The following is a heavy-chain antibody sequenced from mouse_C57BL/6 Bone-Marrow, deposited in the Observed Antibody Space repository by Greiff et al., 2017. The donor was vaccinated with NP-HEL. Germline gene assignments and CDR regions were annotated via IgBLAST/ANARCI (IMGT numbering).Heavy chain of an antibody. CDR2: IDPSDSYT. CDR1: GYTFTSYW. D-gene: IGHD3-2*02. V-gene: IGHV1-69*01. J-gene: IGHJ4*01. Sequence: QVQLQQPGAELVMPGASVKLSCKASGYTFTSYWMHWVKQRPGQGLEWIGEIDPSDSYTNYNQKFKGKSTLTVDKSSSTAYMQLSSLTSEDSAVYYCAITAQATPYAMDYWGQGTSVTVSS. CDR3: AITAQATPYAMDY.